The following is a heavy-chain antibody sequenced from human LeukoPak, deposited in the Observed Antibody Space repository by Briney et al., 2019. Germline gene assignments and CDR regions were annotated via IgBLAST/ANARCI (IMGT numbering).Heavy chain of an antibody. J-gene: IGHJ4*02. CDR2: ISSSSTYI. V-gene: IGHV3-21*01. CDR1: VFTFSSYS. D-gene: IGHD4-17*01. CDR3: ARAYGDYQPLCDY. Sequence: GGPLRLSCAASVFTFSSYSMNWVRQAPGKGLEWVSSISSSSTYIYYADSVKGRFTISRDNAKNSLYLQMNSLRAEDTAVYYCARAYGDYQPLCDYWGQGTLVTVSS.